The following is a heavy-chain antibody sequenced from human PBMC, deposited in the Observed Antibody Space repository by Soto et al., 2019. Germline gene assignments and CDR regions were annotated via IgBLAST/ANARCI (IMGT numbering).Heavy chain of an antibody. Sequence: ASVKVSCKASGYTFTSYAMHWVRQAPGQRLEWMGWINAGNGNTKYSQKFQGRVTITRDTSASTAYMELSSLRSEDTAVYYCARDPGAIAVAGTQGAFDIWGQGTMVTVSS. V-gene: IGHV1-3*01. CDR3: ARDPGAIAVAGTQGAFDI. CDR1: GYTFTSYA. D-gene: IGHD6-19*01. J-gene: IGHJ3*02. CDR2: INAGNGNT.